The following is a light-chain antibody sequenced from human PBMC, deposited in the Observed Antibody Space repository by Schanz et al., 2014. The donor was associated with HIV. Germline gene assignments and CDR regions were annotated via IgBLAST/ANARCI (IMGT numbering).Light chain of an antibody. Sequence: QSALTQPASVSGSPGQSITISCTGTSSDIGGYDVVSWYQQHPDKAPKLIIYDVTTRPSGVSNRFSGSKSDNTASLTISGLQAEAEADYYCCSYTTNSTYVFGAGTKLTVL. CDR1: SSDIGGYDV. CDR2: DVT. V-gene: IGLV2-14*03. J-gene: IGLJ1*01. CDR3: CSYTTNSTYV.